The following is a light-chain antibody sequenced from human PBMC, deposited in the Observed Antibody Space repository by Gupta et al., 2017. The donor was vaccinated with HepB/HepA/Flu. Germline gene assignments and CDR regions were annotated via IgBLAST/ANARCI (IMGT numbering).Light chain of an antibody. Sequence: DIVLTQSPGTLSLSPGERATLSCRASQSDYSTYLAWYQQKPGQAPRLLIYGASFRATGVPERFSGSGSETDFTLTISRLEPEDFAVYYCQHYGGFPLTFGPGTRVEIK. CDR2: GAS. CDR3: QHYGGFPLT. V-gene: IGKV3-20*01. J-gene: IGKJ3*01. CDR1: QSDYSTY.